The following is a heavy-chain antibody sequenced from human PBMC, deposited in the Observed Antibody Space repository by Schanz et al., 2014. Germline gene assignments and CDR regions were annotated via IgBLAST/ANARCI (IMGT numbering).Heavy chain of an antibody. CDR2: IVPIAGIT. D-gene: IGHD6-13*01. CDR3: ASSGAGYSSSWDFDY. V-gene: IGHV1-69*02. CDR1: GGTFSTYP. J-gene: IGHJ4*02. Sequence: QVQLVQSGAEVKKPGSSMKVSCKASGGTFSTYPINWLRQAPGQGLEWMGRIVPIAGITNYAQRFQGRVTITADKSSDTAYMDVSSLRSEDTAVYYCASSGAGYSSSWDFDYWGQGTLVTVSS.